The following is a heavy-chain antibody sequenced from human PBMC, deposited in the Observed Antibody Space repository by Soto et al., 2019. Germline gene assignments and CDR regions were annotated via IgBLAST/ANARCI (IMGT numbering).Heavy chain of an antibody. CDR1: GFPFSSYG. CDR3: ASARYCSSTSCYRDAFDI. D-gene: IGHD2-2*01. J-gene: IGHJ3*02. CDR2: IWYDGSNK. Sequence: GGSLTLSCAASGFPFSSYGMHWVRQAPGKGLEWVAVIWYDGSNKYYADSVKGRFTISRDNSKNTLYLQMNSLRAEDTAVYYCASARYCSSTSCYRDAFDIWGQGTMVTVSS. V-gene: IGHV3-33*01.